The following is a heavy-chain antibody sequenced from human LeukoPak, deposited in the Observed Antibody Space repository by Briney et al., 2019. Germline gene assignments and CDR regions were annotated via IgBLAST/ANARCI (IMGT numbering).Heavy chain of an antibody. CDR1: GYTFTGYY. Sequence: ASVKVSCKASGYTFTGYYMQWVRQAPGQGLEWMGMIYPRDGSTSYAQRFQGRVTVTRDTSTSTVHMELSGLRSEDTAVYYCARDQEGFDYWGQGTQVTVSS. J-gene: IGHJ4*02. V-gene: IGHV1-46*01. CDR3: ARDQEGFDY. CDR2: IYPRDGST.